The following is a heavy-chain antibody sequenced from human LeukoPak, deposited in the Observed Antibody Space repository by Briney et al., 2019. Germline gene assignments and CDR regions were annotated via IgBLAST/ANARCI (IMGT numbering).Heavy chain of an antibody. CDR1: GFTFSSYG. Sequence: PGGSLRLSCAASGFTFSSYGMHWVRRAPGKGLEWVAVISYDGSNKYYADSVKGRFTISRDNSKNTLYLQMNSLRAEDTAVYYCAREENGGSYYDFDYWGQGTLVTVSS. V-gene: IGHV3-30*19. J-gene: IGHJ4*02. CDR3: AREENGGSYYDFDY. D-gene: IGHD1-26*01. CDR2: ISYDGSNK.